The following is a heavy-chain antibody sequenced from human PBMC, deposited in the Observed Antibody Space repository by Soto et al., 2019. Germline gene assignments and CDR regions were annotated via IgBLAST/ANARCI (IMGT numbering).Heavy chain of an antibody. V-gene: IGHV3-74*01. J-gene: IGHJ3*01. D-gene: IGHD2-2*01. Sequence: GGSLRLSCAASGFTFSNFWMHWVRQAPGKGPVWVSRINGDGSSTSHADSVKGRFTISRGHAENTLFLQMSGLRAEDTAVYYCERAQLLPDDAFDAWGRGTMISVSS. CDR3: ERAQLLPDDAFDA. CDR1: GFTFSNFW. CDR2: INGDGSST.